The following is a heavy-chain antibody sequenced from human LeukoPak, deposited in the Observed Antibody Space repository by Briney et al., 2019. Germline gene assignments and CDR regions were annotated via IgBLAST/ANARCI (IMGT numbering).Heavy chain of an antibody. D-gene: IGHD5-18*01. CDR1: GASINSGSNY. CDR2: IYCSGST. J-gene: IGHJ3*02. Sequence: SETLSLTCRVSGASINSGSNYWGWIRQPQGKTLEWIVSIYCSGSTYYNPSLKSRFIIMINTPKNQFSLTLSSVTAADTAVYYCARSDGYGLVGIWGQGTMVTVSS. V-gene: IGHV4-39*07. CDR3: ARSDGYGLVGI.